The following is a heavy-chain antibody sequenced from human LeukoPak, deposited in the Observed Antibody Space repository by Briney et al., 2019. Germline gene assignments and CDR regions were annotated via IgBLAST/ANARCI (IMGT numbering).Heavy chain of an antibody. CDR2: IGYSDIMT. J-gene: IGHJ4*02. Sequence: PGGSLRLSCAASGFTFSINAMSWLRQAPGKGLEWVSTIGYSDIMTYYSDSVKGRFTISRDDSKNTLYLQMNSLRADDTAVYYCAKDQAPTVGATDFWGQGTLVTV. CDR3: AKDQAPTVGATDF. CDR1: GFTFSINA. V-gene: IGHV3-23*01. D-gene: IGHD1-26*01.